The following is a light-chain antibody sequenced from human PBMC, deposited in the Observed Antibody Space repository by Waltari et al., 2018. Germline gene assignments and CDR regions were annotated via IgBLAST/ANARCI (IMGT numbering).Light chain of an antibody. CDR2: HVD. CDR3: CSYAGNKWL. CDR1: RCAFGMFNL. J-gene: IGLJ3*02. V-gene: IGLV2-23*02. Sequence: QSALTQPASVSGPPGPSITLPCSGSRCAFGMFNLVSWYQQHPGKAPQLIIYHVDDRPSGVSYRFSASKSGHTASLTISGLQPEDEADYYCCSYAGNKWLFGGGTKVTVL.